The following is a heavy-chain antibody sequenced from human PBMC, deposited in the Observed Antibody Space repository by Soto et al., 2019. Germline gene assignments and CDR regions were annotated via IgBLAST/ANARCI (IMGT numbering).Heavy chain of an antibody. D-gene: IGHD3-9*01. J-gene: IGHJ4*02. CDR2: INHSGST. CDR1: GVSFSGYY. Sequence: SETLSLTCAVYGVSFSGYYWSWIRQPPGKGLEWIGEINHSGSTNYNPSLKSRVTISVDTSKNQFSLKLSSVTAADTAVYYCARFDRPRKISHWGQGTLVTVSS. V-gene: IGHV4-34*01. CDR3: ARFDRPRKISH.